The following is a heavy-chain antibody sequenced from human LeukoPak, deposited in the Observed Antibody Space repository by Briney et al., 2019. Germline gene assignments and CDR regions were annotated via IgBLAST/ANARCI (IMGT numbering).Heavy chain of an antibody. Sequence: ASVKVSCKTSGYTFANYDINWVRQASGQGLEWMGWMNPNSDNTGSAEKFRGRVTMTTDTSTSTAYMELRSLRSDDTAVYYCARVKNRFGELFDNWFDPWGQGTLVTVSS. D-gene: IGHD3-10*01. J-gene: IGHJ5*02. V-gene: IGHV1-8*01. CDR1: GYTFANYD. CDR2: MNPNSDNT. CDR3: ARVKNRFGELFDNWFDP.